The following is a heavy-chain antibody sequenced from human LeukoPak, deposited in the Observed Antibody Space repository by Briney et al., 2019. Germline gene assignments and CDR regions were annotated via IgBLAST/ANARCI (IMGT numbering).Heavy chain of an antibody. D-gene: IGHD3-22*01. CDR1: GGTFSSYA. J-gene: IGHJ4*02. CDR3: ARDMSGYYDSSGYYY. CDR2: IIPIFGTA. V-gene: IGHV1-69*13. Sequence: SVKVSFKASGGTFSSYAISWVRQAPGQGLEWMGGIIPIFGTANYAQKFQGRVTITADESTSTAYMELSSLRSEDTAVYYCARDMSGYYDSSGYYYWGQGTLVTVSS.